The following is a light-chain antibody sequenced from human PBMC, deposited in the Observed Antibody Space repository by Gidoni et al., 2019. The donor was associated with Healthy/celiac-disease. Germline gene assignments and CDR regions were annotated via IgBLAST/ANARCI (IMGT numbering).Light chain of an antibody. CDR2: AAS. Sequence: DIQLTQSPSFLSASVGDRVTITCRASQGISSYLAWYQQKPGKAPKLLTYAASTLQSGVPSRFSGSGSGTEFTLTISSLHPEDFATYYCQQLNSYPLTFGGGTKVEIK. CDR1: QGISSY. CDR3: QQLNSYPLT. V-gene: IGKV1-9*01. J-gene: IGKJ4*01.